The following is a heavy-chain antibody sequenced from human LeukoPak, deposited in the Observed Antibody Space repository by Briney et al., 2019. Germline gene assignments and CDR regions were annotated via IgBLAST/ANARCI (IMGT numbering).Heavy chain of an antibody. CDR1: GFTFSSYA. V-gene: IGHV3-21*01. D-gene: IGHD6-13*01. CDR2: ISSSSSYI. CDR3: ARDSYSSSWYEALRYYYYYMDV. Sequence: GGSLRLSCAAPGFTFSSYAMNWVRQAPGKGLEWVSSISSSSSYIYYADSVKGRFTISRDNAKNSLYLQMNSLRAEDTAVYYCARDSYSSSWYEALRYYYYYMDVWGKGTTVTISS. J-gene: IGHJ6*03.